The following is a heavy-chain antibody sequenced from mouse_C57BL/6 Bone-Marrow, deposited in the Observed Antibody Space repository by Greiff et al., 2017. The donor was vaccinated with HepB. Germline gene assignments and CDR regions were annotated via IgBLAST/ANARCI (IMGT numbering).Heavy chain of an antibody. D-gene: IGHD4-1*01. Sequence: QVQLQQPGAELVRPGTSVKLSCKASGYTFTSYWMHWVKQRPGQGLEWIGVIDPSDSYTNYNQKFKGKATLTVDTSSSTAYMQLSSLTSEDSAVYYCARKRTGTDFDVWGTGTTVTVSS. CDR1: GYTFTSYW. CDR2: IDPSDSYT. J-gene: IGHJ1*03. CDR3: ARKRTGTDFDV. V-gene: IGHV1-59*01.